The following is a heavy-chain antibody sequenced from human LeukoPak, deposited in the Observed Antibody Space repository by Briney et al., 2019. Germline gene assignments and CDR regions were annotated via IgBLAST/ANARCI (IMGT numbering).Heavy chain of an antibody. D-gene: IGHD4-17*01. CDR3: ARGYGDSRGPYYFDY. J-gene: IGHJ4*02. V-gene: IGHV1-46*01. Sequence: ASVKVSCKASGYTLTSYYIHWVRQAPGQGLEWMGVIDPNGGSTSYAQSFQGGVAMTRDTSTSTVYMELSNLRSGDTAVYYCARGYGDSRGPYYFDYWGQGTLVTVSS. CDR1: GYTLTSYY. CDR2: IDPNGGST.